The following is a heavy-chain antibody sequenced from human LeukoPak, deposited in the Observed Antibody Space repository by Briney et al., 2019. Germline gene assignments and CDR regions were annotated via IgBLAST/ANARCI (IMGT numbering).Heavy chain of an antibody. D-gene: IGHD3-9*01. CDR2: IYHSGST. J-gene: IGHJ6*04. Sequence: PSETLSLTCAVSGYSISSGYYWGWIRQPPGEGLEWIGSIYHSGSTYYNPSLKSRVTISVDTSKNQFSLKLSSVTAADTAVYYCARDTYDILTGYYLYYYYGMDVWGKGTTVTVSS. V-gene: IGHV4-38-2*02. CDR1: GYSISSGYY. CDR3: ARDTYDILTGYYLYYYYGMDV.